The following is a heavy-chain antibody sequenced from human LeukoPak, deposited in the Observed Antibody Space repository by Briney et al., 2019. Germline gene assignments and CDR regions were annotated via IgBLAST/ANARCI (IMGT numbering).Heavy chain of an antibody. D-gene: IGHD6-6*01. CDR3: ARWPYSSSCYFDY. CDR1: GFTFSDYN. V-gene: IGHV3-21*01. J-gene: IGHJ4*02. CDR2: ITSGTTYI. Sequence: GGSLRLSCAASGFTFSDYNMNWVRQSPEKGLEWVSSITSGTTYIYYADSVRGRFTLSRDNAKNSLYLQMNSLRAEDTAVYYCARWPYSSSCYFDYXXQGTLVTVSS.